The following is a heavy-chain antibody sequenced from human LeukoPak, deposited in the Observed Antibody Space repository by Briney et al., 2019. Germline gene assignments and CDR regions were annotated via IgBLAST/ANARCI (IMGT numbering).Heavy chain of an antibody. CDR2: ISSSSSYI. J-gene: IGHJ5*01. D-gene: IGHD3/OR15-3a*01. Sequence: GGSLRLSCAASGFTFSSYSMNWVRQAPGKGLEWVSSISSSSSYIYYADSVKGRFTISRDNAKDSLYLQMSSLRAEDTAVYYCARQGIDFWTPYWFDSWGQGTLVTVSS. CDR1: GFTFSSYS. CDR3: ARQGIDFWTPYWFDS. V-gene: IGHV3-21*01.